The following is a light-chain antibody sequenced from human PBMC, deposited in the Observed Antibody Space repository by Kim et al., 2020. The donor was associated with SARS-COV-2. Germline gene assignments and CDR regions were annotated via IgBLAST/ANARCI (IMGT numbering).Light chain of an antibody. J-gene: IGKJ4*01. CDR3: QQYGSSPRT. CDR2: GAS. Sequence: LSPGERATRSCRASQSVSSSYLAWYQQKPGQAPRLLIYGASSRATGIPDRFSGSGSGTDFTLTISRLEPEDFAVYYCQQYGSSPRTFGGGTKVEI. V-gene: IGKV3-20*01. CDR1: QSVSSSY.